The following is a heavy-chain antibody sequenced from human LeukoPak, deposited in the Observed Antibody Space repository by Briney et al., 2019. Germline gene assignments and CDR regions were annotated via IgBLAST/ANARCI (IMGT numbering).Heavy chain of an antibody. CDR2: ISYDGSNK. Sequence: GGSLRLSCAASGFTFSNYAMNWVRQAPGKGLEWVAVISYDGSNKYYADSVKGRFTISRDNSKNTLYLQMNSLRAEDTAVYYCARDPHCSSTSCYNSDFDYWGQGTLVTVSS. CDR1: GFTFSNYA. D-gene: IGHD2-2*02. V-gene: IGHV3-30-3*01. CDR3: ARDPHCSSTSCYNSDFDY. J-gene: IGHJ4*02.